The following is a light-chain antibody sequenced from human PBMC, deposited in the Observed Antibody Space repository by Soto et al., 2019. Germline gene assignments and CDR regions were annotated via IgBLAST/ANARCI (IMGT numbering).Light chain of an antibody. Sequence: DIQMTQSPSTLSASVGDRVTITCRASQSISSWLAWYQQKPGKAPKLLIYKASSLESGVPSRLSGSGSGTEFTLTISSLQSDDFATYYCQQYNSYPTVGGGTKVEIK. J-gene: IGKJ4*01. CDR3: QQYNSYPT. CDR2: KAS. V-gene: IGKV1-5*03. CDR1: QSISSW.